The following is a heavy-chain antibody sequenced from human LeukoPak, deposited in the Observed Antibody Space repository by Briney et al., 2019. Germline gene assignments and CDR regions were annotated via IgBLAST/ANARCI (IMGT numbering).Heavy chain of an antibody. CDR1: GFTFSSYA. V-gene: IGHV3-23*01. CDR3: AKVAYYYDSSGSDY. Sequence: GGSLRLSCAASGFTFSSYAMSWVRQAPGKGLEWVSAISGGGGSTYYADSVKGRFTISRDNSKNTLYLQMNSLRAEDTAVYYCAKVAYYYDSSGSDYWGQGTLVTVSS. J-gene: IGHJ4*02. CDR2: ISGGGGST. D-gene: IGHD3-22*01.